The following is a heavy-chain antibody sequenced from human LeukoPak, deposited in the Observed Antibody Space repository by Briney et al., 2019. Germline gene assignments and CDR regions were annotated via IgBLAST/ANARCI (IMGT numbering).Heavy chain of an antibody. CDR3: ARDGSFGCDY. J-gene: IGHJ4*02. D-gene: IGHD3-3*01. CDR2: INSDGGTT. CDR1: GFTFSSYW. V-gene: IGHV3-74*01. Sequence: LPGGPLRLSCAASGFTFSSYWMHWVRQAPGKGLVWVSRINSDGGTTTYADSVKGRFTISRDNAKNTLYLQRNSLRAEDTAVYYCARDGSFGCDYWGQGTLVTVSS.